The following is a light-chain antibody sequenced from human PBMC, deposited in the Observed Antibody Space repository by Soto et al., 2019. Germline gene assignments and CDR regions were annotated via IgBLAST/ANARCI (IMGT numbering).Light chain of an antibody. CDR2: EVS. Sequence: QSVLTQPASMSGSPGQSITISCTGTSSDVGGYNYVSWYQRHPGKAPKLMIYEVSNRPSGVSNRFSGSKSGNTASLPISGLQAEDEADYYCSSSTINNTVLFGGGTQLTVL. J-gene: IGLJ2*01. CDR1: SSDVGGYNY. V-gene: IGLV2-14*01. CDR3: SSSTINNTVL.